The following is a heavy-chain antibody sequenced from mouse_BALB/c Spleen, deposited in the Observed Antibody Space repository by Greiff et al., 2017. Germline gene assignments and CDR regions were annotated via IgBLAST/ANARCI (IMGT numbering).Heavy chain of an antibody. CDR3: ARDRYDAMDY. J-gene: IGHJ4*01. D-gene: IGHD2-14*01. CDR2: ISTYYGDA. Sequence: VKLLESGAELVRPGVSVKISCKGSGYTFTDYAMHWVKQSHAKSLEWIGVISTYYGDASYNQKFKGKATMTVDKSSSTAYMELARLTSEDSAIYYCARDRYDAMDYWGQGTSVTVSS. V-gene: IGHV1S137*01. CDR1: GYTFTDYA.